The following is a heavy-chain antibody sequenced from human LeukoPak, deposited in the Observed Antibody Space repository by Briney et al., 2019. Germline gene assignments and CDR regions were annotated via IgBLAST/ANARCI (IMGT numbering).Heavy chain of an antibody. CDR3: ARDRHYGSGRAGVFDY. CDR1: GDSVSSNSAA. Sequence: SQTLSLTCAISGDSVSSNSAAWNWIRQSPSRDLKWLGRTYYRSKWYNDYAVSVKSRITINPDTSKNQFSLQLNSVTPEDTAVYYCARDRHYGSGRAGVFDYWGQGTLVTVSS. CDR2: TYYRSKWYN. J-gene: IGHJ4*02. V-gene: IGHV6-1*01. D-gene: IGHD3-10*01.